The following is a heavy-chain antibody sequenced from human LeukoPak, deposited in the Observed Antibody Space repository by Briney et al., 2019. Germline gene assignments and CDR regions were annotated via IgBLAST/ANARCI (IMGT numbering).Heavy chain of an antibody. CDR1: GGTFSSYA. V-gene: IGHV1-3*03. Sequence: GSVKVSCKASGGTFSSYAMHWVRQAPGQRLEWMGWINAGNGNTKYSQEFQGRVTITRDTSASTAYMELSSLRSEDMAVYYCARGTTLAALYYYDSSGFDYWGQGTLVTVSS. D-gene: IGHD3-22*01. CDR2: INAGNGNT. J-gene: IGHJ4*02. CDR3: ARGTTLAALYYYDSSGFDY.